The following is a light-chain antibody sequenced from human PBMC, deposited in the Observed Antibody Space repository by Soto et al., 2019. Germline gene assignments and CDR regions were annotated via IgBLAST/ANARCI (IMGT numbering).Light chain of an antibody. CDR3: QHYSRTLPWT. CDR1: QTVGTNF. CDR2: GTS. V-gene: IGKV3-20*01. Sequence: EIVLTQSPGTLSWSPGDTATLSCRASQTVGTNFLAWYQQKPGQAPRLLMFGTSNRATDIPDRFGGSGSGSDFTPTISRLEPEDVAVYYCQHYSRTLPWTFGQGTKVEIK. J-gene: IGKJ1*01.